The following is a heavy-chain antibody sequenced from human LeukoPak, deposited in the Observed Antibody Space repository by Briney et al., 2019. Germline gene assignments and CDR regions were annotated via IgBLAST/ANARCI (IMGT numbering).Heavy chain of an antibody. CDR3: ARVGLTYYYVSSGYNWFDP. D-gene: IGHD3-22*01. CDR1: GFTFSSYS. Sequence: PGGSLRLSCAASGFTFSSYSMNWVRQAPGKGLEWVSYISSSSSTIYYADSVKGRFTISRDNAKNSLYLQMNSLRAEDTAVYYCARVGLTYYYVSSGYNWFDPWGHGILVTVSS. CDR2: ISSSSSTI. V-gene: IGHV3-48*01. J-gene: IGHJ5*02.